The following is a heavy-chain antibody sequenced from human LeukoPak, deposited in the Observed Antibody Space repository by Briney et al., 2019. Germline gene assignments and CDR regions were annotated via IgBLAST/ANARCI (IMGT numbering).Heavy chain of an antibody. CDR3: ARGAGYNYPYYFDY. J-gene: IGHJ4*02. CDR2: IYGGGNI. Sequence: GGSLRLSCAASGFTVSSNYMNWVRQAPGKGLEWVSVIYGGGNIYYADSVKDRFTISRDNSKNTLYLQMNSLRAEDTTVYYCARGAGYNYPYYFDYWGQGTLVTVSS. D-gene: IGHD5-24*01. V-gene: IGHV3-53*01. CDR1: GFTVSSNY.